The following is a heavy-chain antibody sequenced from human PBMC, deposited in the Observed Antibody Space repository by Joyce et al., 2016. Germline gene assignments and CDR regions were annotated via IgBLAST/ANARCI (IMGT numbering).Heavy chain of an antibody. Sequence: EVQLVQSGAEVRKPGESLKISCKGSGYSFTSYWIGWVRQMPGKGLEWMGIIYPGYSETTYSPSFQGQVTISVDKSINTAYMQRSSLKASDTAMYYCARQIGYCSSTRCYSLAFDIWGQGTMVTVSS. D-gene: IGHD2-2*01. V-gene: IGHV5-51*01. CDR1: GYSFTSYW. CDR2: IYPGYSET. J-gene: IGHJ3*02. CDR3: ARQIGYCSSTRCYSLAFDI.